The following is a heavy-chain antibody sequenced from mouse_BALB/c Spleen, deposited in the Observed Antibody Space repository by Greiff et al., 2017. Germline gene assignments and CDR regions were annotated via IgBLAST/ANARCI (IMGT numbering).Heavy chain of an antibody. V-gene: IGHV1S22*01. CDR3: TRGFITTVVATWENYFDY. D-gene: IGHD1-1*01. CDR1: GYTFTSYW. Sequence: LQQPGSELVRPGASVKLSCKASGYTFTSYWMHWVKQRPGQGLEWIGNIYPGSGSTNYDEKFKSKATLTVDTSSSTAYMQLSSLTSEDSAVYYCTRGFITTVVATWENYFDYWGQGTTLTVSS. J-gene: IGHJ2*01. CDR2: IYPGSGST.